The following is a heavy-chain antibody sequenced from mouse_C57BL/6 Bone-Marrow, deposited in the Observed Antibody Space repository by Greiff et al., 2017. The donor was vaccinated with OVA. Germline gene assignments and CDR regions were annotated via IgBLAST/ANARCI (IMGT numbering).Heavy chain of an antibody. CDR3: ARDPYYAPRYGYFDV. D-gene: IGHD1-1*01. CDR2: ISDGGSYT. CDR1: GFTFSSYA. V-gene: IGHV5-4*01. J-gene: IGHJ1*03. Sequence: EVQLVESGGGLVKPGGSLKLSCAASGFTFSSYAMSWVRQTPEKRLEWVATISDGGSYTYYPDNVKGRFTISRDNAKNNLYLQMSHLKSEDTAMYYCARDPYYAPRYGYFDVWGTGTTVTVSS.